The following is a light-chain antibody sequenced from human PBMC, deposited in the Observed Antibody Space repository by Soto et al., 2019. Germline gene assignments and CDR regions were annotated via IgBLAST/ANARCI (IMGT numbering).Light chain of an antibody. CDR3: QQYDNYSQT. Sequence: DIQMTQSPSTLSASLGDRVTITCRASQSISSWLAWYQQKPGKAPRLLIYEASSLERGVPSRFSGSGSETEFTLTISSLQPDDFATYYCQQYDNYSQTFGQGTKVDIK. CDR1: QSISSW. J-gene: IGKJ1*01. V-gene: IGKV1-5*01. CDR2: EAS.